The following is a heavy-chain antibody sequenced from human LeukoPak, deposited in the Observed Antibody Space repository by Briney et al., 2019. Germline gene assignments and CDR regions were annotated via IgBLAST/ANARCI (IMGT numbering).Heavy chain of an antibody. CDR2: ISYDGSNK. D-gene: IGHD2-2*02. J-gene: IGHJ4*02. CDR3: ARGRYCSSTSCYSFGGYYFDY. V-gene: IGHV3-30-3*01. CDR1: GFTFSSYA. Sequence: GRSLRLSCAASGFTFSSYAMHWVRQAPGKGLEWVAVISYDGSNKYYADSVKGRFTISRDNSKNTLYLQMNSLRAEDTAVYYCARGRYCSSTSCYSFGGYYFDYWGQGTLVTVSS.